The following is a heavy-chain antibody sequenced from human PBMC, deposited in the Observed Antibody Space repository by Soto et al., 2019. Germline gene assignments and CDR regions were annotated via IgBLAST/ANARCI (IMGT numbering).Heavy chain of an antibody. CDR1: GGTFSSYA. V-gene: IGHV1-69*01. J-gene: IGHJ4*02. D-gene: IGHD2-21*01. CDR3: XIAPMSPYYFDY. Sequence: QVQLVQSGAEVKKPGSSVKVSCKASGGTFSSYAISWVRQAPGQGLEWMGGIIPIFGTANYAQKFQGRVTITADESTSTAYMELSSLRSEXXXXXXXXIAPMSPYYFDYWGQGTLVTVSS. CDR2: IIPIFGTA.